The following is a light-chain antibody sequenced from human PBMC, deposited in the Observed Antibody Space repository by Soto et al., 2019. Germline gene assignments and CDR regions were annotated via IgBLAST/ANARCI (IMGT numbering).Light chain of an antibody. J-gene: IGKJ4*01. CDR1: QTVYNN. CDR3: QQCRNWPLT. CDR2: DAS. V-gene: IGKV3-15*01. Sequence: EIVMTQSPATLSVSPGEGATLSCKASQTVYNNLAWYQQRPGQPPRLLIYDASTRATGISARFSGXXXGTXFTLTISSLQSEDFAVYFCQQCRNWPLTFGGGTKVEIK.